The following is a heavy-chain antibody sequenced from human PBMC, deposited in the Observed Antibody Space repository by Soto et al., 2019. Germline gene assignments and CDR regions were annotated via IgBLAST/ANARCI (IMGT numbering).Heavy chain of an antibody. D-gene: IGHD1-26*01. J-gene: IGHJ6*02. CDR1: GFTFSSYG. Sequence: GGSLRLSCAASGFTFSSYGMHWVRQAPGKGLEWVAVISYDGSNKYYADSVKGRFTISRDNSKNTLYLQMNSLRAEDTAVYYCAKCFVGATSTADPYYYYYGMDVWGQGTTVTVSS. CDR3: AKCFVGATSTADPYYYYYGMDV. CDR2: ISYDGSNK. V-gene: IGHV3-30*18.